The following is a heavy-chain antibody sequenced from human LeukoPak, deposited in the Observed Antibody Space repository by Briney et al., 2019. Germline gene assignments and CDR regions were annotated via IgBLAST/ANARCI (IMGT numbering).Heavy chain of an antibody. V-gene: IGHV4-38-2*02. J-gene: IGHJ6*03. CDR1: GYSISSGYY. CDR2: IYHSGST. Sequence: SETLSLTCTVSGYSISSGYYWGWIRQPPGKGLEWIGSIYHSGSTYYNPSLKSRVTISVDTSKNQFSLKLSSVTAADTAVYYCARDSSSWYGGGYYYYYMDVWGKGTTVTISS. D-gene: IGHD6-13*01. CDR3: ARDSSSWYGGGYYYYYMDV.